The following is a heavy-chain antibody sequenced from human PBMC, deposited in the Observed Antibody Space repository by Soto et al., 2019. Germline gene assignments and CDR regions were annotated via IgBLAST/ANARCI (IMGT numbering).Heavy chain of an antibody. Sequence: QVQLVESGGGVVQPGRSLRLSCAASGFTFSSYGMHWVRQAPGKGLEWVAVISYDGSNKYYADSVKGRFTISRDNSKNTLYLQMNSLRAEDTAVYYCAKDFANGIFDYWGQGTLVTVSS. J-gene: IGHJ4*02. V-gene: IGHV3-30*18. CDR1: GFTFSSYG. CDR2: ISYDGSNK. D-gene: IGHD3-3*01. CDR3: AKDFANGIFDY.